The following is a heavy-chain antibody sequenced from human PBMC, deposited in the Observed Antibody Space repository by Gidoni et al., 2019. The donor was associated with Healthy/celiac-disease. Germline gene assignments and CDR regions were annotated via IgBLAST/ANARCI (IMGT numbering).Heavy chain of an antibody. V-gene: IGHV1-2*04. Sequence: QVQLVQSGAEVKKPGASVKVSCKASGYTFTGYYMHWVRQAPGQGLEWMGWINPNSGGTNYAQKFQGWVTMTRDTSISTAYMELSRLRSDDTAVYYCARRCYTRGVDCGMDVWGQGTTVTVSS. CDR3: ARRCYTRGVDCGMDV. CDR1: GYTFTGYY. J-gene: IGHJ6*02. CDR2: INPNSGGT. D-gene: IGHD2-2*02.